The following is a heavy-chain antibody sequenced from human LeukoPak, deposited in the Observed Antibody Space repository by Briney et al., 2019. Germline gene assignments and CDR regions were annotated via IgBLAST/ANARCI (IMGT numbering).Heavy chain of an antibody. V-gene: IGHV4-31*01. D-gene: IGHD5-12*01. CDR3: AVGGVRVDIVATTPYWYFDL. Sequence: SQTLSLTCTVSGGSISSGGYYWSWIRQHPGKGLEWIGYIYYSGSTYYNPSLKSQVTISVDTSKNQFSLKLSSVTAADTAVYYCAVGGVRVDIVATTPYWYFDLWGRGTLVTVSS. J-gene: IGHJ2*01. CDR2: IYYSGST. CDR1: GGSISSGGYY.